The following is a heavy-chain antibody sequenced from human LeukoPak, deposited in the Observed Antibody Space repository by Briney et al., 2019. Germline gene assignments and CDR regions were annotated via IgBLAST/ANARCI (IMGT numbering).Heavy chain of an antibody. CDR2: INTNTGNP. CDR3: ARAAYCSDSSCYSRD. CDR1: GYTFTNYA. Sequence: APVKVSCKASGYTFTNYAMKWVRQAPGQGLEWMGWINTNTGNPTYAQGFTGRFVFSLDTSVSTAYLEISSLKAEDTAVYYCARAAYCSDSSCYSRDWGQGTLVTVSS. V-gene: IGHV7-4-1*02. J-gene: IGHJ4*02. D-gene: IGHD2-15*01.